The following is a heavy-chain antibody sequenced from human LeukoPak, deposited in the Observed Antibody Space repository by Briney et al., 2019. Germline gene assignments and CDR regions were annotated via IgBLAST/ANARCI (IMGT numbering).Heavy chain of an antibody. V-gene: IGHV4-34*01. J-gene: IGHJ5*01. D-gene: IGHD6-13*01. Sequence: SETLSLTCAVYGGSFSGYYWSWIRQPPGKGLEWIGEINHSGSTNYNPSLKSRVTISVDTSKNQFSLKLSSVTAADTAVYYCARGRGSSSWSKHNWFDSRGQGTLVTVSS. CDR3: ARGRGSSSWSKHNWFDS. CDR2: INHSGST. CDR1: GGSFSGYY.